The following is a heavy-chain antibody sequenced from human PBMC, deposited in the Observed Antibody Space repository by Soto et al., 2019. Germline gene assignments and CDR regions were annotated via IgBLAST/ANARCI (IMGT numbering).Heavy chain of an antibody. V-gene: IGHV3-23*01. CDR3: ARWLVGASGAPDY. CDR2: ISGRGDST. Sequence: EVLLLESGGGLVQPGGSLRLSCAVSGFTFSMYAMSWVRQAPGKGLEWVSAISGRGDSTFYADSVKGRFTISRDNSKKTLFLQMNSLRAEDAAIYYCARWLVGASGAPDYWGQGTPVTVSS. CDR1: GFTFSMYA. D-gene: IGHD1-26*01. J-gene: IGHJ4*02.